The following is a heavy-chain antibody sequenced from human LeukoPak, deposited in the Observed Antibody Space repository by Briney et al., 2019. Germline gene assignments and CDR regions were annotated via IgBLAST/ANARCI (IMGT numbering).Heavy chain of an antibody. J-gene: IGHJ4*02. Sequence: SETLSLTCTVSGGSISSYYWSWIRQPPGKGLEWIGYIYYSGSTNYNPSLKSRVTISVDTSKNQFSLKLSSVTAADTAVYYCAREAAVAGSYDYWGQGTLVTVSS. CDR2: IYYSGST. CDR1: GGSISSYY. V-gene: IGHV4-59*12. D-gene: IGHD6-19*01. CDR3: AREAAVAGSYDY.